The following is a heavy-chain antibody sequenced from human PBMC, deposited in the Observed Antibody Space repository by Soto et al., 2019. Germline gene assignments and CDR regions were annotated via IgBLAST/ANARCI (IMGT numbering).Heavy chain of an antibody. V-gene: IGHV3-30*18. D-gene: IGHD2-2*01. Sequence: QVQLVESGGGVVQPGRSLRLSCAASGFTLSSYGMQWVRQAPGKGLEWVAVISYDGSNKYYADSVKGRFTISRDNSKNTLYLQMNSLRAEDTAVYYCAKVLVPASGPYGMDVWGQGTTVTVSS. CDR1: GFTLSSYG. CDR2: ISYDGSNK. CDR3: AKVLVPASGPYGMDV. J-gene: IGHJ6*02.